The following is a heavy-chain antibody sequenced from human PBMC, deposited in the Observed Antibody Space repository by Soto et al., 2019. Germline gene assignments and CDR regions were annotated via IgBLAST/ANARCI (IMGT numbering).Heavy chain of an antibody. V-gene: IGHV1-8*01. CDR3: ARRLPHTVVVTARYYGMHV. CDR2: MNPNSGNT. D-gene: IGHD2-21*02. Sequence: ASVKVSWKASGYTFTSYDINWVRQATGQGLEWMGWMNPNSGNTGYAQKFQGRVTMTRNTSISTAYMELSSLRSEDTAVYYCARRLPHTVVVTARYYGMHVWGQGTTVTVSS. J-gene: IGHJ6*02. CDR1: GYTFTSYD.